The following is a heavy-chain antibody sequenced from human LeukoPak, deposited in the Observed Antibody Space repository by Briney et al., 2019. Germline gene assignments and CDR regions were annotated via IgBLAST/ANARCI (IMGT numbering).Heavy chain of an antibody. J-gene: IGHJ6*03. CDR3: AKDTVKVTTIRRVPHYMDV. CDR1: GFTFSSYE. Sequence: QPGGSLRLSCAASGFTFSSYEMNWVRQAPGKGLEWVAVTLYDGTMAYYADSVKGRFIISRDNSKNTLYLQMNSLRAEDTAVYYCAKDTVKVTTIRRVPHYMDVWGKGTTVTISS. CDR2: TLYDGTMA. V-gene: IGHV3-30*04. D-gene: IGHD5-12*01.